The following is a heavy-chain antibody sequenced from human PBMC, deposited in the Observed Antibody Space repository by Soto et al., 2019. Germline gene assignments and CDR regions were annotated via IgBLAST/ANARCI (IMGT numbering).Heavy chain of an antibody. CDR3: ASSPRGYCSSTSCRELGNYYGMDV. CDR1: GYSFTTYW. V-gene: IGHV5-51*01. D-gene: IGHD2-2*01. J-gene: IGHJ6*02. CDR2: IYPGDSRT. Sequence: GESLKISCKGSGYSFTTYWIAWVRQMPGKGLEWMGIIYPGDSRTTYSPSFQGQVIISADKSISTAYLQWSSLKASDTAMYYCASSPRGYCSSTSCRELGNYYGMDVWGQGTTVTVSS.